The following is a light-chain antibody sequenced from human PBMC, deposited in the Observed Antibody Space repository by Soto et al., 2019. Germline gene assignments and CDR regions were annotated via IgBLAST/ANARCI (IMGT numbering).Light chain of an antibody. Sequence: ELVLTQSPATLSLSPGERATLSCRASQSVSYSLAWYQQKPGQAPRLLIYDASNRATGIPARFSGSGSGTEFTLTISSLEPEDFALYYCQQHNNWEWTFGNGTKVEIK. CDR2: DAS. CDR1: QSVSYS. J-gene: IGKJ1*01. V-gene: IGKV3-11*01. CDR3: QQHNNWEWT.